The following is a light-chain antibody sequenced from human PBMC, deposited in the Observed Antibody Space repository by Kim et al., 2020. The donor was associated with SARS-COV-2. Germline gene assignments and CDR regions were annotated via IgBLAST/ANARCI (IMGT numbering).Light chain of an antibody. CDR3: QTWGTGIG. V-gene: IGLV4-69*01. J-gene: IGLJ3*02. CDR2: LNSDGSH. Sequence: GASVKLTCTLSSGHSSYAIAWHQQQPEKGPRYLMKLNSDGSHSKGDGIPDRFSGSSSWAERYLTISSLQSEDEADYYCQTWGTGIGFGGGTQLTVL. CDR1: SGHSSYA.